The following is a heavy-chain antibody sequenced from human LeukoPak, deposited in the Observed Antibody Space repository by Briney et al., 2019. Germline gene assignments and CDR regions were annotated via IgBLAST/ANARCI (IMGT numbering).Heavy chain of an antibody. J-gene: IGHJ2*01. CDR1: GFTFSSYS. CDR2: ISSSSSYI. V-gene: IGHV3-21*01. Sequence: GGSLRLSCAASGFTFSSYSMNWVRRAPGKGLEWVSSISSSSSYIYYADSVKGRFTISRDNAKNSLYLQMNSLRAEDTAVYYCARADCGGDCYWYFDLWGRGTLVTVSS. D-gene: IGHD2-21*02. CDR3: ARADCGGDCYWYFDL.